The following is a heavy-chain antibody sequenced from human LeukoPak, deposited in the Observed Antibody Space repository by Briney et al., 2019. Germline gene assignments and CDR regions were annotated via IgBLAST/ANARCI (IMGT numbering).Heavy chain of an antibody. CDR2: INPDSGGT. J-gene: IGHJ6*02. Sequence: ASVKVSCKASGYTFTGYYMHWVRQAPGQGLEWMGWINPDSGGTNYAQKFQGRVTMTRDTSISTAYMELSRLRSDDTAVYYCARARVRSSGWPGMYYYYYGMDVWGQGTTVTVSS. CDR1: GYTFTGYY. CDR3: ARARVRSSGWPGMYYYYYGMDV. V-gene: IGHV1-2*02. D-gene: IGHD6-19*01.